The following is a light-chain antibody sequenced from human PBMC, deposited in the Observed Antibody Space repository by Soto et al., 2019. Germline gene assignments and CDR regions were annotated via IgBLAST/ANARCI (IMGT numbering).Light chain of an antibody. CDR1: QSVRSS. CDR2: DAS. CDR3: QQRRNWPPEVT. J-gene: IGKJ3*01. V-gene: IGKV3-11*01. Sequence: EIVLTQSPDTLSLSPGERATLSCRASQSVRSSLAWYQQKPGQAPRLLIYDASNRATGIPARYSGSGPGTEVNLTIGSLEPEDFAVYYCQQRRNWPPEVTFGPGTKVDIK.